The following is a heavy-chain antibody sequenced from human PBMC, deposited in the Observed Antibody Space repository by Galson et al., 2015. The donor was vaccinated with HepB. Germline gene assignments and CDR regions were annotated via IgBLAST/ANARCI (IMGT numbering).Heavy chain of an antibody. CDR3: ARGGPGDCSGGSCYSPYYYYGMDV. CDR1: GYTFTSYA. V-gene: IGHV1-3*01. D-gene: IGHD2-15*01. CDR2: INAGNGNT. Sequence: SVNVSCKASGYTFTSYAMHWVRQAPGQRLEWMGWINAGNGNTKYSQKFQGRVTITRDTSASTAYMELSSLRSEDTAVYYCARGGPGDCSGGSCYSPYYYYGMDVWGQGTTVTVSS. J-gene: IGHJ6*02.